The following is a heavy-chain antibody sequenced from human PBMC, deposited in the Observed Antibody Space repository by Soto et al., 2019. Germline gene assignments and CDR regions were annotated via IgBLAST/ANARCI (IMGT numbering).Heavy chain of an antibody. V-gene: IGHV4-4*02. D-gene: IGHD1-7*01. CDR2: IYRPGST. CDR1: GGSFTSNNW. CDR3: ASRDPGTSVDY. J-gene: IGHJ4*02. Sequence: SETLSITSAFSGGSFTSNNWWTWVRQPPVQGLAWIAEIYRPGSTNYNPSLKSRVTISLDKSENQFSLKVTSLTAADTAVYYCASRDPGTSVDYWGQGTLVTVSS.